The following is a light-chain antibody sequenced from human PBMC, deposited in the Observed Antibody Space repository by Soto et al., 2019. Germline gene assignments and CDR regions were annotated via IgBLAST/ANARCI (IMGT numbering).Light chain of an antibody. CDR2: YDS. V-gene: IGLV3-21*04. Sequence: SYELTQPPSVSVAPGKTARITCGGNNIGSKSVHWYQQKPSQAPVLVIYYDSDRPSGIPERFSGSNSGNTATLTISRVEAGDEADYYCQVWDSSSDPRGVFGTGTKVTVL. CDR3: QVWDSSSDPRGV. CDR1: NIGSKS. J-gene: IGLJ1*01.